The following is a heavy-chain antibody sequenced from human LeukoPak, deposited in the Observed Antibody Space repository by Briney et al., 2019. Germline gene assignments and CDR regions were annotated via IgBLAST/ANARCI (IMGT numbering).Heavy chain of an antibody. V-gene: IGHV3-7*01. CDR3: AAPSQDSSSWYYFDY. J-gene: IGHJ4*02. D-gene: IGHD6-13*01. Sequence: GGSLRLSCAASGFSISRYWMSWVRQAPGKGLEWVADMKQDGREKNYVDSVKGRFTISRDNAKNSLYLQMNSLRAEDTAVYYCAAPSQDSSSWYYFDYWGQGTLVTVSS. CDR2: MKQDGREK. CDR1: GFSISRYW.